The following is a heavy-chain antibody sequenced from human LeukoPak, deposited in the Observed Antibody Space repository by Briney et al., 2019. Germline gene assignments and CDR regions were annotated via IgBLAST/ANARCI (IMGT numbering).Heavy chain of an antibody. J-gene: IGHJ4*02. D-gene: IGHD2-2*02. CDR3: AKGPYCSSTSCFTIGSFDY. V-gene: IGHV3-21*04. CDR2: ISSSSSYI. CDR1: GFTFSSYS. Sequence: GGSLRLSCAASGFTFSSYSMNWVRQAPGKGLEWVSSISSSSSYIYYADSVKGRFTIPRDNAKNSLYLQMNSLRAEDTAVYYCAKGPYCSSTSCFTIGSFDYWGQGTLVTVSS.